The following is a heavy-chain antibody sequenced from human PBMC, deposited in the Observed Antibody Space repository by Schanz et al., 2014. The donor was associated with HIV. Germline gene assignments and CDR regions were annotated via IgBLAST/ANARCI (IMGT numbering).Heavy chain of an antibody. CDR3: ARGDILTGLYPYYFDS. CDR2: ISAYNGNT. Sequence: QVQLVQSGAEVKKPGASVKVSCKASGYTFTSYGINWVRQAPGQGLEWMGWISAYNGNTNYAQKLQGRVTMTRDTSTSTVYMQLSSLTSDDTAVYYCARGDILTGLYPYYFDSWGQGTLVTVSS. J-gene: IGHJ4*02. CDR1: GYTFTSYG. D-gene: IGHD3-9*01. V-gene: IGHV1-18*01.